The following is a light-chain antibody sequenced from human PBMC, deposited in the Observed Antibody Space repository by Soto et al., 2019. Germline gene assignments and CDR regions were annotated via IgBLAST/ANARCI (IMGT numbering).Light chain of an antibody. V-gene: IGKV3-11*01. J-gene: IGKJ4*01. Sequence: EIVLTQSPATLSLSPRDRATLSCRASQSVSNYLAWYQQKPGQVPKLLIYDTFHRAPGILVMFSGSGFGTDFTLTISSLESDDFAVYYCQHRANVVSFGGGTKMEIK. CDR3: QHRANVVS. CDR2: DTF. CDR1: QSVSNY.